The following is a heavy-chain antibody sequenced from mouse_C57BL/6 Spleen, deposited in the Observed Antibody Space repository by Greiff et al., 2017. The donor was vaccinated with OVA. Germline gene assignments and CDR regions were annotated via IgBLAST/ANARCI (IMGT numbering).Heavy chain of an antibody. CDR2: INPSSGYT. Sequence: QVQLKQSGAELARPGASVKMSCKASGYTFTSYTMHWVKQRPGQGLEWIGYINPSSGYTKYNQKFKDKATLTADKSSSTAYMQLSSLTSEDSAVYYCARGYDGYPFAYWGQGTLVTVSA. CDR1: GYTFTSYT. V-gene: IGHV1-4*01. CDR3: ARGYDGYPFAY. J-gene: IGHJ3*01. D-gene: IGHD2-3*01.